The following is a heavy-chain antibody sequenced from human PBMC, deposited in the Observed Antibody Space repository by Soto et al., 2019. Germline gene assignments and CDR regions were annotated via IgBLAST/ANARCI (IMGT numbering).Heavy chain of an antibody. Sequence: PSETLSLTCTVSGGSISTYYWNWIRQPPGKGLESIGYIYYSGSANYSPSLKSRVTISVDTSKNQFSLKLSSVTAADTAVYYCARQRRYYYDSSGYPDYWGQGTLVTAPQ. J-gene: IGHJ4*02. CDR2: IYYSGSA. CDR3: ARQRRYYYDSSGYPDY. CDR1: GGSISTYY. V-gene: IGHV4-59*08. D-gene: IGHD3-22*01.